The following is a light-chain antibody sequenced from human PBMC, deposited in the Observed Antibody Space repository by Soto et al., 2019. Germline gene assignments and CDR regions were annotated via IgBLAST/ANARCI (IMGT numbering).Light chain of an antibody. CDR2: GAS. Sequence: EIVLTQSPGTLSLSPGERATLSCRASQSVSRSNFAWYQQKPGQAPRLLIYGASSRATGIPDRFSGAGSGTDFTLSINRLEPEDFAVYYCQHYDTSLTFGGGPKVEL. CDR3: QHYDTSLT. V-gene: IGKV3-20*01. CDR1: QSVSRSN. J-gene: IGKJ4*01.